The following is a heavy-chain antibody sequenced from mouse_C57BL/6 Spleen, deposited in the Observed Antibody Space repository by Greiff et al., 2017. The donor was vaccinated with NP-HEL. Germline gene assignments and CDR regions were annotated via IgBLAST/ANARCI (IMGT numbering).Heavy chain of an antibody. CDR2: ISGGGGNT. J-gene: IGHJ2*01. CDR3: ARHYSNYVPFDY. CDR1: GFTFSSYT. Sequence: EVQVVESGGGLVKPGGSLKLSCAASGFTFSSYTMSWVRQTPEKRLEWVATISGGGGNTYYPDSVKGRFTISRDNAKNTLYLQMSSLRSEDTALYYCARHYSNYVPFDYWGQGTTLTVSS. V-gene: IGHV5-9*01. D-gene: IGHD2-5*01.